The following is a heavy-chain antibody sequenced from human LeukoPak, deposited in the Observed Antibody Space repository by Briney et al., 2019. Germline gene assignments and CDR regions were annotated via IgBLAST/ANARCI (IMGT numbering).Heavy chain of an antibody. D-gene: IGHD3-10*01. J-gene: IGHJ4*01. CDR1: GYTFTSFD. CDR2: MNPNSGNT. V-gene: IGHV1-8*01. CDR3: ARGRMIFYGSGSPFDY. Sequence: GAAVKVYCKASGYTFTSFDFNWVRQATGQGLEWMGWMNPNSGNTGYAQKFQGRVTMTRNTSISTAYMELSSLRSEDTAVYYCARGRMIFYGSGSPFDYWGQEPWSPSPQ.